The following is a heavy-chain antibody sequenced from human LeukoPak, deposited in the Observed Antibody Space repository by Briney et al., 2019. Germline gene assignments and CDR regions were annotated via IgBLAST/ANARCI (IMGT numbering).Heavy chain of an antibody. V-gene: IGHV5-51*01. CDR2: IYPGDSDT. J-gene: IGHJ4*02. Sequence: GESLKISCKGSGYSFSNYWIARVRQMPGKGLEWMGIIYPGDSDTRYSPSFQGQVTISADKSITTAYLQWSSLKASDTAMYYCARGIVSTRGFDYWGQGTLVTVSS. CDR3: ARGIVSTRGFDY. CDR1: GYSFSNYW. D-gene: IGHD5/OR15-5a*01.